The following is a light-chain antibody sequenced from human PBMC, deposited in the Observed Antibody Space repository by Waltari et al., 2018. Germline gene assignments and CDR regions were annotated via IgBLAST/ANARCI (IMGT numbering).Light chain of an antibody. CDR2: RIY. CDR1: RSNIGNNY. Sequence: QSVLTQPPSASGTPGQRVTISCSGGRSNIGNNYVFWYQQFPGTAPKLLIYRIYQRPSGVPDRFSGSKSGTSASLAISGLRSEDEADYYCAAWDDSLSVWVFGGGTK. V-gene: IGLV1-47*01. J-gene: IGLJ3*02. CDR3: AAWDDSLSVWV.